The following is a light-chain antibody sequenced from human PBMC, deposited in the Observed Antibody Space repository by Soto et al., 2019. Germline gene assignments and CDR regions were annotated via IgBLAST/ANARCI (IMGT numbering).Light chain of an antibody. CDR3: QSYYSNLSVG. CDR1: SSNIGAGYD. CDR2: GNS. J-gene: IGLJ2*01. V-gene: IGLV1-40*01. Sequence: QSVLTQPPSVSGAPGQRVTISCTGSSSNIGAGYDVHWYQQLPGTAPKLLISGNSNRPSGVPDRFSGSKSGTSASLAITGLQAEDEADYYCQSYYSNLSVGFGGGTKLTVL.